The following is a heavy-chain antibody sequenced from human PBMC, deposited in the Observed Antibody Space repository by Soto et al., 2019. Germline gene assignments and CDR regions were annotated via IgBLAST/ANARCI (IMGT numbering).Heavy chain of an antibody. CDR3: ARDKEPSEAAGMDYYYGMDV. J-gene: IGHJ6*02. V-gene: IGHV4-30-4*01. D-gene: IGHD6-13*01. CDR2: IYYSGST. CDR1: GGSISSGDYY. Sequence: PSETLSLTCTVSGGSISSGDYYWSWIRQPPGKGLEWIGYIYYSGSTYYNPSLKSRVTISVDTSKNQFSLKLSSVTAADTAVYYCARDKEPSEAAGMDYYYGMDVWGQGTTVTVSS.